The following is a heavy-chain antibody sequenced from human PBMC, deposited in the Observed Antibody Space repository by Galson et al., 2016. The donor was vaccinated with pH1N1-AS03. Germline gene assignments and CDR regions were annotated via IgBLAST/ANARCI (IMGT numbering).Heavy chain of an antibody. V-gene: IGHV3-9*01. CDR1: GFTFDDYA. CDR3: VKEGGYRSSSVFEY. D-gene: IGHD6-6*01. Sequence: SLRLSCAGSGFTFDDYAMHWVRQAPGKGQEWVSGISWNSGTIGYADSVKGRFTISRDSAKNSLYLQMNSLRVEDTALYYCVKEGGYRSSSVFEYWGQGTLVTVSS. CDR2: ISWNSGTI. J-gene: IGHJ4*02.